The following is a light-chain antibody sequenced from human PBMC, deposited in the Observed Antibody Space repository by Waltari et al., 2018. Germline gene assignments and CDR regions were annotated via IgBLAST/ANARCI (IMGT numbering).Light chain of an antibody. Sequence: QSALTQPASVSGSPGQSITITCTGTTNNFVSWYQLHPGHPPRLIISDVTDRPSGFPRRSSGSKSGDTASLTISGVQAEDEAHYYCSSFTGLRSVIFGGGTTLTVL. CDR1: TNNF. CDR2: DVT. CDR3: SSFTGLRSVI. V-gene: IGLV2-14*01. J-gene: IGLJ2*01.